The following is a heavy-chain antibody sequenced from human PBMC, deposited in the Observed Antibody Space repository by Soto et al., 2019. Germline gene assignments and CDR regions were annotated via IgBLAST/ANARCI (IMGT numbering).Heavy chain of an antibody. J-gene: IGHJ5*01. CDR2: IRQDGTDK. CDR1: GFTFSSYW. V-gene: IGHV3-7*01. Sequence: EVQLVESGGGLVQPGGSLRLSCAASGFTFSSYWMSWVRQAPGKGLEWVANIRQDGTDKNYVDSVKGRFTISRDNTKNSLYLQMNSLRVDDTAFYFCARDKNNKQGFDTWGHGTMVTVSS. CDR3: ARDKNNKQGFDT.